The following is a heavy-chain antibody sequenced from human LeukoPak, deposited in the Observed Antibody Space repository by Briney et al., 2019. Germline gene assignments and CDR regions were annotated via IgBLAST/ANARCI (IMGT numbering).Heavy chain of an antibody. Sequence: SVKVSCKASGGTFSSYAISWVRQAPGQGLEWMGRIIPIFGTANYAQKFQGRVTITTDESTSTAYMELSSLRSEDTAVYYCARAPPRYCSGGSCYSPEYYYYMDVWGKGTTVTVS. CDR2: IIPIFGTA. V-gene: IGHV1-69*05. CDR3: ARAPPRYCSGGSCYSPEYYYYMDV. CDR1: GGTFSSYA. D-gene: IGHD2-15*01. J-gene: IGHJ6*03.